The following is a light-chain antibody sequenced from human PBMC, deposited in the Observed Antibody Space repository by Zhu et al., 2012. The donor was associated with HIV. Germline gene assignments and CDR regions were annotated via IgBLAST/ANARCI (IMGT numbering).Light chain of an antibody. Sequence: EIVMTQSPATLSVSPGERATLSCRASQNIQNNLAWYQQRPGQTPRLVIYRASRRATGIPDRFSGSGSGTDFTLVISSLDPDDVAVYYCQQYGSLPWTFGQGTKIEVK. CDR3: QQYGSLPWT. CDR2: RAS. CDR1: QNIQNN. V-gene: IGKV3-20*01. J-gene: IGKJ1*01.